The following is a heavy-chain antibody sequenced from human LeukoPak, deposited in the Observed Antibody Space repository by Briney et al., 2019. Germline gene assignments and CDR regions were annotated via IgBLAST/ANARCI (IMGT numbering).Heavy chain of an antibody. D-gene: IGHD4-23*01. CDR3: ARVADYGGNSDYDY. J-gene: IGHJ4*02. Sequence: GGSLRLSCAASGFTFSSYAMSWVRQAPGKGLEWVSGINWNGGSTGYADSVKGRFTISRDNAKNSLYLQMNSLRAEDTALYYCARVADYGGNSDYDYWGQGTLVTVSS. V-gene: IGHV3-20*04. CDR1: GFTFSSYA. CDR2: INWNGGST.